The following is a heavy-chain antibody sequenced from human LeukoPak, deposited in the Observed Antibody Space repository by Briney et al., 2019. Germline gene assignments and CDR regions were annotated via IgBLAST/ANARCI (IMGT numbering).Heavy chain of an antibody. D-gene: IGHD6-13*01. CDR2: ISYEGSKK. CDR1: GFTFSTYA. CDR3: ARSGSSLYSGWFEP. J-gene: IGHJ5*02. Sequence: GGSLRHSCAASGFTFSTYAMHWVRPAPGKGLEWVAVISYEGSKKYYSDSVRGRFTISRDNSKNTLFLQMTSLRAGDTAVYACARSGSSLYSGWFEPCGDGTLGT. V-gene: IGHV3-30*04.